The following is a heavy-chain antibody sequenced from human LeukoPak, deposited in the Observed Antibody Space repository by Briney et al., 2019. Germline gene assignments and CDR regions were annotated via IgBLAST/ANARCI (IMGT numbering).Heavy chain of an antibody. CDR2: ISSSGRGI. Sequence: GGSLRHSSAASVFPLADYYLYWIRPAPGKGLEWISHISSSGRGIYTADSVAGRFTISRDNAKNSLYLQMNNLRVEDTATYYCVRGGGGYQEGNGYDADWGLGTLVAVSS. CDR1: VFPLADYY. CDR3: VRGGGGYQEGNGYDAD. V-gene: IGHV3-11*01. D-gene: IGHD3-22*01. J-gene: IGHJ4*02.